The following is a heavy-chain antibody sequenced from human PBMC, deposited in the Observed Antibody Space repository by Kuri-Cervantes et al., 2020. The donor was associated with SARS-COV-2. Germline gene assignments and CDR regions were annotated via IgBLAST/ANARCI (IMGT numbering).Heavy chain of an antibody. CDR1: GFTFSSYA. Sequence: GESLKISCAASGFTFSSYAMSWVRQAPGKGLEWVSAISGSGGSTYYADSVKGRFTISRDNSKNTLYLQMNSLRAEDTAVYYRARDINFDYWGQGTLVTVSS. V-gene: IGHV3-23*01. CDR3: ARDINFDY. CDR2: ISGSGGST. J-gene: IGHJ4*02.